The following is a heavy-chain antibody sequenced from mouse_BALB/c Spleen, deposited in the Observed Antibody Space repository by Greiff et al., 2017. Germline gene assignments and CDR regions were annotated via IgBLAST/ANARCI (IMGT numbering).Heavy chain of an antibody. CDR3: ARSGYRYDPFAY. CDR1: GFTFSSFG. J-gene: IGHJ3*01. CDR2: ISSGSSTI. V-gene: IGHV5-17*02. Sequence: DVQLVESGGGLVQPGGSRKLSCAASGFTFSSFGMHWVRQAPEKGLEWVAYISSGSSTIYYADTVKGRFTISRDNPKNTLFLQMTSLRSEDTAMYYCARSGYRYDPFAYWGQGTLVTVSA. D-gene: IGHD2-14*01.